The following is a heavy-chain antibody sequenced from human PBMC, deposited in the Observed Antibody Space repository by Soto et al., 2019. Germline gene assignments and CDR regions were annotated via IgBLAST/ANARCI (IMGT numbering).Heavy chain of an antibody. Sequence: GGSLRLSCAASGFTFSDYYMSWIRQAPGKGLEWVSYISSSSSYTNYADSVKGRFTISRDNAKNSLYLQMNSLRAEDTAVYYCAANRGYNYYYGMDVWGQGTTVTVSS. CDR3: AANRGYNYYYGMDV. V-gene: IGHV3-11*03. CDR1: GFTFSDYY. CDR2: ISSSSSYT. D-gene: IGHD3-22*01. J-gene: IGHJ6*02.